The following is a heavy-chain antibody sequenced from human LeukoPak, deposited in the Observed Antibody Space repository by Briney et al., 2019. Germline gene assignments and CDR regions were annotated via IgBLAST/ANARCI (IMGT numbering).Heavy chain of an antibody. V-gene: IGHV4-38-2*02. J-gene: IGHJ4*02. CDR1: GYSISSGDY. CDR3: ARDRDMGGGTYFRVFYFDS. CDR2: IYHSGRT. D-gene: IGHD1-26*01. Sequence: SETLSLTCTVSGYSISSGDYWGWIRQPPGKGLEWIGSIYHSGRTYYNPSLKSRISISVDMSKNQFSLKLTSVTAADTAVYYCARDRDMGGGTYFRVFYFDSWGQGTLVTVSS.